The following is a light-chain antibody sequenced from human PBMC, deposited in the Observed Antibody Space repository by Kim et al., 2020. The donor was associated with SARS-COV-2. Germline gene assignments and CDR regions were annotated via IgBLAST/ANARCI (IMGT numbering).Light chain of an antibody. CDR2: GAS. V-gene: IGKV3-15*01. CDR1: QSVSSD. CDR3: KQYHRWPPIT. Sequence: PVERATHTGMASQSVSSDLAWYQQEPGRTTRLLIFGASTRATGTPARFRGGGSGTDFTLTITSLKSENFEVNYFKQYHRWPPITFDERTRM. J-gene: IGKJ5*01.